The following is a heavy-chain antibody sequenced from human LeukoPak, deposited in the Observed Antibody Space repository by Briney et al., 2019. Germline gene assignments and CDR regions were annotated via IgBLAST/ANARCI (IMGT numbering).Heavy chain of an antibody. CDR2: IYYTGTT. CDR1: SGSITSYY. CDR3: AGAPNQHYFDY. V-gene: IGHV4-59*01. J-gene: IGHJ4*02. Sequence: SETLSLTCTVTSGSITSYYWSWIRQPPGKGLEYIGHIYYTGTTDYNPSLKRRVTMSVDTSKSHFSLRLISVTAAGTAVYFCAGAPNQHYFDYWGQGTLVAVSS.